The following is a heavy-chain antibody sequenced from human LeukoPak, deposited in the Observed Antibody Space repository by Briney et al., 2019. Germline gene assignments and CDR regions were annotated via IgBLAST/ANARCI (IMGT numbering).Heavy chain of an antibody. CDR1: GYTFTSYG. CDR3: ASGSYYFDY. V-gene: IGHV1-18*01. Sequence: ASVKVSCKASGYTFTSYGISWVRQAPGQGLQWMGLISPDNGDTKSAQNLQGRVNLTTDTSTSTAYMELRSLRSDDTAVYYCASGSYYFDYLGQGTLVTVSS. CDR2: ISPDNGDT. J-gene: IGHJ4*02. D-gene: IGHD3-10*01.